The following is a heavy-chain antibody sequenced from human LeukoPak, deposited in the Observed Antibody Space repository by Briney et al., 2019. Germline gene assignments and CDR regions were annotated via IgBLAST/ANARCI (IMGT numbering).Heavy chain of an antibody. Sequence: EGSLRLSCAASGFTFSSYSMNWVRQAAGKGLEWVSSISSSSSYIYYADSVKGRFTISRDNAKNSLYLQMNSLRAEDTAVYYCAREPYSSRWHLDAFDIWGQGTMVTVSS. J-gene: IGHJ3*02. CDR1: GFTFSSYS. D-gene: IGHD6-13*01. CDR2: ISSSSSYI. V-gene: IGHV3-21*01. CDR3: AREPYSSRWHLDAFDI.